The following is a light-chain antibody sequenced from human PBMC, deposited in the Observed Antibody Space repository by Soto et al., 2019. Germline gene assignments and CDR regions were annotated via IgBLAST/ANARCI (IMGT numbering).Light chain of an antibody. CDR3: QKHNSAPFT. CDR1: QGISNY. CDR2: SAS. Sequence: DIRMTQSPSSLSASIGDRVTITCRASQGISNYLAWYQQEPGKVPKLLIYSASTLQLGVTSRFSGSGSGTDFTLTISNLQPEDVATYYCQKHNSAPFTFGPGTKVDIK. J-gene: IGKJ3*01. V-gene: IGKV1-27*01.